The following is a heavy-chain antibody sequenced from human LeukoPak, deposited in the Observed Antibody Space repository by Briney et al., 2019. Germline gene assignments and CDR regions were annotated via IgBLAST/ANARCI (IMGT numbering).Heavy chain of an antibody. V-gene: IGHV4-38-2*02. CDR3: ARHDSSGPYNAFDI. J-gene: IGHJ3*02. D-gene: IGHD3-22*01. CDR2: IYHSGST. Sequence: PSETLSLTCTVSGYSISSGYYWGWIRQPPGKGLEGIGSIYHSGSTYYNPSLKSRVTMSVDTSKNQFSLKLSSVTAADTAVYYCARHDSSGPYNAFDIWGQGTMVTVSS. CDR1: GYSISSGYY.